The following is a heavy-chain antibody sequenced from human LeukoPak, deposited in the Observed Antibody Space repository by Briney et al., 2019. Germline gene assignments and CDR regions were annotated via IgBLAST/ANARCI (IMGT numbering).Heavy chain of an antibody. CDR3: ARVSGGVIGGYFDY. Sequence: GGSLRLSCAASGFTFSSYAMSWVRQAPGKGLEWVSAISGSGGSTYYADSVKGRFTISRDNSKNTLYLQMNSLRAEDTAVYYCARVSGGVIGGYFDYWGQGTLVTVSS. J-gene: IGHJ4*02. D-gene: IGHD3-16*02. CDR1: GFTFSSYA. V-gene: IGHV3-23*01. CDR2: ISGSGGST.